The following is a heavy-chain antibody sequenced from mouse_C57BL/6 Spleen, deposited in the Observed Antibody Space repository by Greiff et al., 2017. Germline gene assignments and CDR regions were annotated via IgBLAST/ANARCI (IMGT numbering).Heavy chain of an antibody. Sequence: QVQLKESGAELVKPGASVKISCKASGYAFSSYWMNWVKQRPGKGLEWIGQIYPGDGDTNYNGEFKGKATLTAAKSSSTAYMQLSSLTSEDSAVYFCAGAPYYYGSSSPHYYGMDYWGQGTSVTVSS. D-gene: IGHD1-1*01. CDR1: GYAFSSYW. V-gene: IGHV1-80*01. CDR2: IYPGDGDT. J-gene: IGHJ4*01. CDR3: AGAPYYYGSSSPHYYGMDY.